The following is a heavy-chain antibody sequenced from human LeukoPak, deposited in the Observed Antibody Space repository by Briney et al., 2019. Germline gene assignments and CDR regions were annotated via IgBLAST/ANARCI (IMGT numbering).Heavy chain of an antibody. CDR1: GFTFSSYG. Sequence: GRSLRLSCAASGFTFSSYGMHWVRQAPGKGLEWVAVIWNDGSNKYYADSVKGRFTISRDNSKNTLYLQMNSLRAEDTAVYYCVKNWDYWGQGTLVTVSS. V-gene: IGHV3-33*06. CDR2: IWNDGSNK. J-gene: IGHJ4*02. CDR3: VKNWDY.